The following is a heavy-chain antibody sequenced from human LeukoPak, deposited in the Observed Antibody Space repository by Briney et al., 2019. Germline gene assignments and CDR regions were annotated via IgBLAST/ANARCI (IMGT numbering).Heavy chain of an antibody. J-gene: IGHJ4*02. CDR2: ISGSGNSM. CDR1: GFSFNESY. Sequence: GGSLRLSCAASGFSFNESYMSWIRQAPGKGLEWVAYISGSGNSMYYTDSVRGRFTISRDNARNSLFLHMSSLRADDTAVFYCVRGKRRFDYWGRGTLDSVSS. CDR3: VRGKRRFDY. V-gene: IGHV3-11*01.